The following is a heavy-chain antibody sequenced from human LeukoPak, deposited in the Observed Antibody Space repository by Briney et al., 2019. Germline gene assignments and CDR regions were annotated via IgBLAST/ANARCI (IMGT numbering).Heavy chain of an antibody. CDR3: ARDSPAHTSFDY. CDR1: GFTFSSYS. CDR2: ISSSSSYI. Sequence: PGGSLRLSCAASGFTFSSYSMNWVRQAPGKGLEWVSSISSSSSYIYYADSVKGRFTISRDNAQDSLYLHMNSLRAEDTAVYYCARDSPAHTSFDYWGQGTLVTVSS. V-gene: IGHV3-21*01. J-gene: IGHJ4*02.